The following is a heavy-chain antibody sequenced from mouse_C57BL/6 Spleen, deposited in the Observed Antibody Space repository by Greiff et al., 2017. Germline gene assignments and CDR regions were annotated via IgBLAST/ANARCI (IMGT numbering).Heavy chain of an antibody. CDR3: ARNWDLSYFDV. CDR1: GYTFTDYN. CDR2: INPNNGGT. Sequence: VQLKQSGPELVKPGASVKMSCKASGYTFTDYNMHWVKQSHGKSLEWIGYINPNNGGTSYNQKFKGKATLTVNKSSSTAYMELRSLTSEDSAVYYCARNWDLSYFDVWGTGTTVTVSS. J-gene: IGHJ1*03. D-gene: IGHD4-1*01. V-gene: IGHV1-22*01.